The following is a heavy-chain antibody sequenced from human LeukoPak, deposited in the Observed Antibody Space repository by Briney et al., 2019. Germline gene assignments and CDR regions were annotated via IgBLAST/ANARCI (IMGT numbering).Heavy chain of an antibody. D-gene: IGHD3/OR15-3a*01. CDR1: GYTFTGYY. CDR2: INPNSGGT. Sequence: ASVKVSCMASGYTFTGYYMHWVRQAPGQGLEWMGWINPNSGGTNYAQKFQGRVTMTRDTSISTAYMELSRLRSDDTAVYYCARAGLVIQPYYYYYMDVWGKGTTVTVSS. V-gene: IGHV1-2*02. CDR3: ARAGLVIQPYYYYYMDV. J-gene: IGHJ6*03.